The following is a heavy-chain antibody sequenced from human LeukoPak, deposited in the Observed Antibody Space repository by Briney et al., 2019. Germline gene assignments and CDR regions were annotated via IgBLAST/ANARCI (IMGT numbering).Heavy chain of an antibody. CDR3: ARLGILTGYLFDY. V-gene: IGHV5-51*01. CDR1: GYSFTSYW. D-gene: IGHD3-9*01. CDR2: IYPGDSDA. J-gene: IGHJ4*02. Sequence: GESLKISCKGSGYSFTSYWIGWVRQMPGKGLEWMGIIYPGDSDARYSPSFQGQVTISADKSISTAYLQWSSLKASDTATYYCARLGILTGYLFDYWGQGTLVTVSS.